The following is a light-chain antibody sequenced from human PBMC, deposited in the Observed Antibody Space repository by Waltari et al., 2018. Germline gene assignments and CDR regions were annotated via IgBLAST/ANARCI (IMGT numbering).Light chain of an antibody. CDR2: WAS. CDR3: QQYYDTLYT. V-gene: IGKV4-1*01. CDR1: QSVLFSSNNKNY. Sequence: DIVMTQSPDSLTVSLGERATINCKSSQSVLFSSNNKNYLAWYQQKPGQHPKLLIYWASTRESGVPDRFSGSGSGRDFTLTISSLQAEDVAVYYCQQYYDTLYTFGQGTKLEIK. J-gene: IGKJ2*01.